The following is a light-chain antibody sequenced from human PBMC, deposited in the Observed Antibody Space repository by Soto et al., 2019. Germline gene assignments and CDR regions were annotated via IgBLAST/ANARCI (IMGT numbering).Light chain of an antibody. CDR2: EVT. J-gene: IGLJ3*02. Sequence: QSALTQPPSASGSPGRSVTISCSGTSSDVGDSNSVSWYQQHPGKAPQLMIYEVTKRPSGVPDRFSGSKSGNAASLTVSGLQAEDEADYYCSSYAGSNIWVFGGGTKLTVL. CDR1: SSDVGDSNS. CDR3: SSYAGSNIWV. V-gene: IGLV2-8*01.